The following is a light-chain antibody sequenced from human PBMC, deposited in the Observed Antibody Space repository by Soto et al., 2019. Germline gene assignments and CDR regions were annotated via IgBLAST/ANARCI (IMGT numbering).Light chain of an antibody. V-gene: IGKV1-5*01. CDR3: QQYNSYPWT. Sequence: IQLTQSPSSLSASVGDRVTVTCRASQNINIYLNWYQQKPGKAPTLLIYGASSLESGVPSRFSGSGSGTEFTLTISSLQPDDFATYYCQQYNSYPWTFGQGTKVEIK. CDR2: GAS. J-gene: IGKJ1*01. CDR1: QNINIY.